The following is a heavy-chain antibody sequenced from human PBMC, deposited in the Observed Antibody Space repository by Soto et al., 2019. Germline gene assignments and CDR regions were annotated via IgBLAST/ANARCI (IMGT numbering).Heavy chain of an antibody. CDR3: PSPVRQWLSYYYYGMDV. D-gene: IGHD6-19*01. Sequence: PGGSLKLSCAASGFTFSSYWMHWVRQAPGKGLVWVSRINSDGSSTSYADSVKGRFTISRDNAKNTLYLQMNSLRAEDTAVYYYPSPVRQWLSYYYYGMDVWGQGTTVTVSS. CDR1: GFTFSSYW. V-gene: IGHV3-74*01. J-gene: IGHJ6*02. CDR2: INSDGSST.